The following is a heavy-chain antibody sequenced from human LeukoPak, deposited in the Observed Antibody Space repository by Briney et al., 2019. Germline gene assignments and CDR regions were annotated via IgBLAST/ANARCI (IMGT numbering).Heavy chain of an antibody. CDR1: GYTLTELS. J-gene: IGHJ3*02. D-gene: IGHD3-3*01. CDR2: FNPEDGET. Sequence: ASVKVSCKVSGYTLTELSMHWVRQAPGKGLEWIGGFNPEDGETIYAQKFQGRVTMTEDTSTDTAYMELSSLRSEDTAVYYCATDSHGFFGVVIRDAFDIWGQGTMVTVSS. V-gene: IGHV1-24*01. CDR3: ATDSHGFFGVVIRDAFDI.